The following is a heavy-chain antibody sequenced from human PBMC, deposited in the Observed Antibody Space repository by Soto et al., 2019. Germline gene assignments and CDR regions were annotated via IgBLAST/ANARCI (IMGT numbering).Heavy chain of an antibody. V-gene: IGHV3-23*01. CDR1: GFTFSSYS. CDR3: AKKVNSGSGSQFFDY. Sequence: VGSLRLSCAASGFTFSSYSMSWVRQARGKGLEWVSGFRSGGDDETTYYADAVRGRFTISRDNSKNTLFLQMNSLRAEDTAIYYCAKKVNSGSGSQFFDYWGQGTLVTVSS. J-gene: IGHJ4*02. D-gene: IGHD3-10*01. CDR2: FRSGGDDETT.